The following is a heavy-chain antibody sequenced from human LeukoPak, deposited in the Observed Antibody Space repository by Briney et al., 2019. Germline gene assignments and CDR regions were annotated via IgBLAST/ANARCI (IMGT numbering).Heavy chain of an antibody. J-gene: IGHJ6*03. Sequence: ASVKVSCKASGYTFTSYDINWVRQATGQGLEWMGWMNPNSGNTGYAQKFQGRVTITRNTSISTAYMELSSLRSEDTAVYYSAREAVTVFGVVNRVMDVWGKGTTVTVSS. CDR2: MNPNSGNT. D-gene: IGHD3-3*01. V-gene: IGHV1-8*03. CDR1: GYTFTSYD. CDR3: AREAVTVFGVVNRVMDV.